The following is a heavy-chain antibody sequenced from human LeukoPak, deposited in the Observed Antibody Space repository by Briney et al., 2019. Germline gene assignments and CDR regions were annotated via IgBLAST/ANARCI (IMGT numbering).Heavy chain of an antibody. D-gene: IGHD2-15*01. J-gene: IGHJ3*02. Sequence: SETLSLTCTVSGGSISSSSYYWGWIRQPPGKGLGWIGRIYTSGSTNYNPSLKSRVTISVDTSKNQFSLKLSSVTAADTAVYYCAREWVADDAFDIWGQGTMVTVSS. CDR1: GGSISSSSYY. CDR3: AREWVADDAFDI. CDR2: IYTSGST. V-gene: IGHV4-39*07.